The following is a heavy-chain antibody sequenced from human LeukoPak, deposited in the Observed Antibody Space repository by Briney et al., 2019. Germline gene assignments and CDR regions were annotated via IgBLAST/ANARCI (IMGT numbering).Heavy chain of an antibody. CDR1: GYSISSGYY. Sequence: SETLSLTCTVSGYSISSGYYWGWIRQPPGKGLEWIGSIYHSGNTYYNPSLMGRVTISVDTSKNQFSLRLTSVTAADTAVYYCAREAEQWLVKTWFDPWGQGTLVTVPS. J-gene: IGHJ5*02. V-gene: IGHV4-38-2*02. CDR2: IYHSGNT. CDR3: AREAEQWLVKTWFDP. D-gene: IGHD6-19*01.